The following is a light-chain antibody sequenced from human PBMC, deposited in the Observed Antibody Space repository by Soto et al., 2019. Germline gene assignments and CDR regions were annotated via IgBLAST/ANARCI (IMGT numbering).Light chain of an antibody. CDR2: GGS. CDR1: QSVTSTY. Sequence: EILLTQSPGTLSLSPGETATLSCRASQSVTSTYLAWYQPRPGQSPRRIIYGGSTRATGFPDRFSGGGSGKDFCLTISRLEPEDSAVYYCRCKQSDSSRIYSFGQGTKLEI. J-gene: IGKJ2*03. V-gene: IGKV3-20*01. CDR3: KQSDSSRIYS.